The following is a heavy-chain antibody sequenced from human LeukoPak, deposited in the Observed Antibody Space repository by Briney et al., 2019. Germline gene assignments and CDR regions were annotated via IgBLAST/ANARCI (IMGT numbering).Heavy chain of an antibody. J-gene: IGHJ4*02. V-gene: IGHV4-30-4*01. CDR1: GGSISSGDYY. CDR2: IYYSGST. D-gene: IGHD5-18*01. Sequence: SETLSLTCTVSGGSISSGDYYWSWIRQPPGNGLEWIGYIYYSGSTYYNPSLKSRVTISVDTSKNQFSLKLSSVTAADTAVYYCASSVDTAMVTPFDYWGQGTLVTVSS. CDR3: ASSVDTAMVTPFDY.